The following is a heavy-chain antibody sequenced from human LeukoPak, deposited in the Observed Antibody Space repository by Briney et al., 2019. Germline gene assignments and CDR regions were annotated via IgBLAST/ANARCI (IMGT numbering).Heavy chain of an antibody. CDR2: IGNSDSTI. V-gene: IGHV3-11*01. D-gene: IGHD2-2*01. Sequence: GGSLRLSCAASGFTFSDYYMSWIRQAPGRGLEGVSYIGNSDSTIYYADSVKGRFTISRDSAKNSLYLQMNSLRAEDTAVYYCARHQVVPSKRPFDYWGQGTLVTVSS. CDR1: GFTFSDYY. J-gene: IGHJ4*02. CDR3: ARHQVVPSKRPFDY.